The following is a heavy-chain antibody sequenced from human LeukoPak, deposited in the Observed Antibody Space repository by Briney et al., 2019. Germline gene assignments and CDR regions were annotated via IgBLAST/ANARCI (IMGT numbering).Heavy chain of an antibody. CDR2: IQYDGGNQ. CDR1: GFSFSSYG. CDR3: VRDLMGSGSTTAYLHH. D-gene: IGHD1-1*01. V-gene: IGHV3-30*02. Sequence: GGSLRLSCAASGFSFSSYGMHWVRQAPGKGLEWVTFIQYDGGNQFYSESVKGRFTISRDNSRNTLFLLMNSLRAEDMAVYFCVRDLMGSGSTTAYLHHWGQGTLVTVSS. J-gene: IGHJ1*01.